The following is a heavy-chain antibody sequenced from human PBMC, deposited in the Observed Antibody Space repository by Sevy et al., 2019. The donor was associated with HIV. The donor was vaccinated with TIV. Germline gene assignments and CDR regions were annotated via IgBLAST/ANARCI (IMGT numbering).Heavy chain of an antibody. V-gene: IGHV3-21*01. D-gene: IGHD3-10*01. CDR1: GFTFSSYS. Sequence: GGSLRLSCAASGFTFSSYSMNWVRQAPGKGLEWVSSISSSSSYIYYADSVKGRFTISRDNAKNSLYLQMNSLRAEEPAVYYCAREGGGILWFGELLNNYYYYGMDVWGQGTTVTVSS. CDR2: ISSSSSYI. J-gene: IGHJ6*02. CDR3: AREGGGILWFGELLNNYYYYGMDV.